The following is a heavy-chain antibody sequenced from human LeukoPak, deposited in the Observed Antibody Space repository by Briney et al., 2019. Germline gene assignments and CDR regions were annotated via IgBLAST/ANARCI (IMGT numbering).Heavy chain of an antibody. Sequence: SQTLSLTCTVSGGSISSGDYYWSWLRQPPGKGLEWIGYIYYSGSTYFNPSLKSRVTISVETSKNQFSLKLSSVTAADTAVYYCARVPVYSGTYFDYWGPGNPGHRLL. D-gene: IGHD1-26*01. CDR3: ARVPVYSGTYFDY. CDR2: IYYSGST. CDR1: GGSISSGDYY. V-gene: IGHV4-30-4*01. J-gene: IGHJ4*02.